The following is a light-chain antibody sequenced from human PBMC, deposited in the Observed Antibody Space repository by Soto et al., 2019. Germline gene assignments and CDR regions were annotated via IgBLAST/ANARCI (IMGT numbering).Light chain of an antibody. CDR1: ESLLHSNGNNS. CDR3: MQALQPPPT. J-gene: IGKJ1*01. Sequence: IVMTQSPLSLPVTPGEPASISCRSNESLLHSNGNNSLDWYLQKPGQSPQLLIYLGSNRGSGGPDRLSGSRSGTDFTLKISRVEAEDVGVYYCMQALQPPPTFGQGAKVDIK. V-gene: IGKV2-28*01. CDR2: LGS.